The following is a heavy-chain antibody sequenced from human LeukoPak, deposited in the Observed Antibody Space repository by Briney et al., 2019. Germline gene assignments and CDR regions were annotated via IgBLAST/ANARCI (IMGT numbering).Heavy chain of an antibody. D-gene: IGHD6-19*01. J-gene: IGHJ4*02. Sequence: ASVKVSCKASGYSFTDYYINWVRQAPGQGLEGMGWINPNSGVTNYAQKFQGRVTMTRDTSISTAYMELSRLRSDDTAVYYCASTYSSGWIRTFDYWGQGTLVTVSS. CDR2: INPNSGVT. CDR1: GYSFTDYY. CDR3: ASTYSSGWIRTFDY. V-gene: IGHV1-2*02.